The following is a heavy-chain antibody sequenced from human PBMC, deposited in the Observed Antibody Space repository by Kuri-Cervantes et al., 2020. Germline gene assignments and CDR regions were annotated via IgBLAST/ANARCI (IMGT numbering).Heavy chain of an antibody. D-gene: IGHD3-3*01. J-gene: IGHJ4*02. CDR2: ISYDGSNK. V-gene: IGHV3-30*01. Sequence: GESLKISCAASGFTSSSYAMHWVRQAPGKGLEWVAVISYDGSNKYYADSVKGRFTISRDNSRNTLYLQMNSLRAEDTAVYYCARDASLDFWSGYFGYWGQGTLVTVSS. CDR3: ARDASLDFWSGYFGY. CDR1: GFTSSSYA.